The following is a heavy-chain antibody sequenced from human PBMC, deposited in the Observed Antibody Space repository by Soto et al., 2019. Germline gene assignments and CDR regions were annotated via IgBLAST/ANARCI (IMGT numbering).Heavy chain of an antibody. V-gene: IGHV3-49*03. CDR3: TRDLVGSIIRGGIDY. J-gene: IGHJ4*02. CDR1: GFTFGDYT. D-gene: IGHD3-10*01. Sequence: PGGSLRLSCRASGFTFGDYTMSWYRQAPGKGLEWVGFIRSKAYGGTTEYAASVKGRFTISRDDSKSIAYLQMNSLKTEDTAVYYCTRDLVGSIIRGGIDYWGQGTLVTVSS. CDR2: IRSKAYGGTT.